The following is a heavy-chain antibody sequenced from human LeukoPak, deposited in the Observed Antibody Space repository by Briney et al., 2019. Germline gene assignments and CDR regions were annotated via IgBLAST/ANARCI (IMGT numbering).Heavy chain of an antibody. J-gene: IGHJ4*02. CDR3: ARVKESGAFDY. CDR1: GFTFSSYA. V-gene: IGHV3-64*01. CDR2: ISYNGDST. Sequence: GGSLRLSCEASGFTFSSYAMHWVRQAPGKGLEYVSVISYNGDSTYYINSVKGRFTISRDNSKNTLYLQMGSLRTEDMAVYYCARVKESGAFDYWGQGTLVTVSS. D-gene: IGHD3-10*01.